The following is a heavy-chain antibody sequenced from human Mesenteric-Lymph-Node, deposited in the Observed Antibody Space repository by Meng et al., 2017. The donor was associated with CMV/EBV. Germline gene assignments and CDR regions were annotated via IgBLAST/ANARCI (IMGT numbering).Heavy chain of an antibody. CDR2: ISWDGGST. CDR1: GFTFDDYA. Sequence: GESLKISCAASGFTFDDYAMHWVRQAPGKGLEWVSLISWDGGSTYYADSVKGRFTISRDNSKNSLYLQMNSLRAEDTALYYCAKDMDSHSPVGAFDIWGQGTMVTVSS. D-gene: IGHD1-26*01. V-gene: IGHV3-43D*03. CDR3: AKDMDSHSPVGAFDI. J-gene: IGHJ3*02.